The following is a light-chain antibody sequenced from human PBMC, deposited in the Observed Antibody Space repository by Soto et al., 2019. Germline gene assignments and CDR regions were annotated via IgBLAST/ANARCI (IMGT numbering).Light chain of an antibody. Sequence: IVLPQSPGTLSLSPGEGATLSCRTSQSVSIRHLAWYQQRPGQAPRLLIYATSDRATGTPDRFSGSGSGTDFTLTITSLEPEDFEVYYCEQYGTSWTFGQGTKVDI. CDR1: QSVSIRH. CDR2: ATS. V-gene: IGKV3-20*01. CDR3: EQYGTSWT. J-gene: IGKJ1*01.